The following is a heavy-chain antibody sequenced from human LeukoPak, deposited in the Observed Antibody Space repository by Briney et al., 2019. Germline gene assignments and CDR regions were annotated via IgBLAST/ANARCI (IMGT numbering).Heavy chain of an antibody. CDR2: IKQDGSEK. J-gene: IGHJ4*02. Sequence: GGSLRLSCGASAFTFSGYWMSWVRQAPGKGLEWVADIKQDGSEKYYVDSVKGRFTISRDNARNSLYLQMNSLRAEDTAVYYCARHGLKTYYFDYWGQGTLVTVSS. V-gene: IGHV3-7*05. CDR1: AFTFSGYW. D-gene: IGHD3/OR15-3a*01. CDR3: ARHGLKTYYFDY.